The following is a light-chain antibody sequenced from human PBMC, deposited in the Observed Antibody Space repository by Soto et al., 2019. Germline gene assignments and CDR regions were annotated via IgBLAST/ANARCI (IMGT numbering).Light chain of an antibody. Sequence: EIVMTQSPATLSVSPGERATLSCRASQSVSSYLAWYQQKPGQAPRLLIYDASTRATGIPARFSGSGSGTEFTLTISSLQSEDFAFYYCQQYYKWPQTFGQGTKVDIK. V-gene: IGKV3-15*01. CDR2: DAS. CDR3: QQYYKWPQT. CDR1: QSVSSY. J-gene: IGKJ1*01.